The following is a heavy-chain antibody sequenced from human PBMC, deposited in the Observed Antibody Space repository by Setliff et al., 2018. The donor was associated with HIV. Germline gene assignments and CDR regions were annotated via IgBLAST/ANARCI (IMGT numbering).Heavy chain of an antibody. CDR3: TTWQAGNDY. J-gene: IGHJ4*02. CDR2: INLVTGKT. D-gene: IGHD6-13*01. V-gene: IGHV1-3*01. CDR1: GYTFSSSHD. Sequence: ASVKVSCKPSGYTFSSSHDLHWVRQVPGQGLEWMGWINLVTGKTAYLQKFQGRFTISRDDSKSTVYLQMNSLKAEDTAVYYCTTWQAGNDYWGQGTLVTVSS.